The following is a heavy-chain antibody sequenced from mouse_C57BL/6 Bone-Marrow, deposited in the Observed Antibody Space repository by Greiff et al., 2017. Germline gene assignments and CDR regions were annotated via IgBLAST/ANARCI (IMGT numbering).Heavy chain of an antibody. CDR3: ARYLITTVVHWYFDV. J-gene: IGHJ1*03. CDR1: GYTFTSYW. Sequence: QVQLQQPGAELVKPGASVKMSCKASGYTFTSYWITWVKQRPGQGLEWIGDIYPGSGSTNYNEKFKSKATLTVDTSSSTAYRQLSSRTSEDSAVYYCARYLITTVVHWYFDVWGTGTTVTVSS. D-gene: IGHD1-1*01. V-gene: IGHV1-55*01. CDR2: IYPGSGST.